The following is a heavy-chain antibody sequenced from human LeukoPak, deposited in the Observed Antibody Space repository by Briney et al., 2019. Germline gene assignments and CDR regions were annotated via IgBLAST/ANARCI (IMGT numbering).Heavy chain of an antibody. V-gene: IGHV4-39*07. CDR2: NYYSGST. J-gene: IGHJ6*03. CDR1: GGSISSSSYY. CDR3: ARERPPGSPTYSHYMDV. D-gene: IGHD3-10*01. Sequence: SETLSLTCTVSGGSISSSSYYWGWIRQPPGKGLEWIGSNYYSGSTYYNPSLKSRVTISVDTSKNQFSLKLSSVTAADTAVYYCARERPPGSPTYSHYMDVWGKGTTVTVSS.